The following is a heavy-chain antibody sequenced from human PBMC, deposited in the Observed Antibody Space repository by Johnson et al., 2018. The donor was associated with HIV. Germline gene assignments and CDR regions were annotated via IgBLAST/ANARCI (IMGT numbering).Heavy chain of an antibody. CDR3: AREGEPDGFDI. CDR1: GFTFDDYA. J-gene: IGHJ3*02. D-gene: IGHD3-16*01. Sequence: VHLVESGGGVVQPGRSLRLSCAASGFTFDDYAMHWVRQAPGKGLEWVSGISWNSGSIGYADSVKGRFTISRDNAKNSLYLQMNSLRAEDTALYYCAREGEPDGFDIWGQGTMVTVSS. V-gene: IGHV3-9*01. CDR2: ISWNSGSI.